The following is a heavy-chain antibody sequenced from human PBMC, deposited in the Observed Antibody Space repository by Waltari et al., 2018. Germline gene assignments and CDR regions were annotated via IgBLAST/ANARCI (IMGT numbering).Heavy chain of an antibody. D-gene: IGHD6-19*01. CDR3: ARAEGYSSGWYWFDP. CDR2: IYYSGST. V-gene: IGHV4-59*01. J-gene: IGHJ5*02. CDR1: GGSISSYY. Sequence: QVQLQESGPGLVKPSETLYLTCTVPGGSISSYYWSWIRQPPGKGLEWIGYIYYSGSTTYNPSLKSRVTISVDTPKNQFSLKLSSVTAADTAVYYCARAEGYSSGWYWFDPWGQGTLVTVSS.